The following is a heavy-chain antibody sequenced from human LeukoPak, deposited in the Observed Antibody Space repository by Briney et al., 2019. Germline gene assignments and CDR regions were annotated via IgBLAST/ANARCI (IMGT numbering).Heavy chain of an antibody. Sequence: GASVKVSCKASGYTFTSYAMNWVRQAPGQGLEWMGWINTNIGNPTYAQGFTGRFVFSLDTSVSTAYLQISSLKAEDTAVYYCAREGTLAYPDAFDIWGQGTMVTVSS. CDR1: GYTFTSYA. CDR2: INTNIGNP. J-gene: IGHJ3*02. CDR3: AREGTLAYPDAFDI. D-gene: IGHD1-1*01. V-gene: IGHV7-4-1*02.